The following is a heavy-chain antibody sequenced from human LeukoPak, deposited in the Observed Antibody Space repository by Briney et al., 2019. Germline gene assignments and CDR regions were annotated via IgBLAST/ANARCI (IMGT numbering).Heavy chain of an antibody. CDR3: ARFQEYYDILTGTPDV. CDR2: IYYSGST. V-gene: IGHV4-39*07. CDR1: GGSISSSSYY. J-gene: IGHJ6*02. Sequence: SETRSLTCTVSGGSISSSSYYWGWIRQPPGKGLEWFGGIYYSGSTYYNPSLKSRVTISVDTSKNQFSLKLSSVTAADTAVYYCARFQEYYDILTGTPDVWGQGTTVTVSS. D-gene: IGHD3-9*01.